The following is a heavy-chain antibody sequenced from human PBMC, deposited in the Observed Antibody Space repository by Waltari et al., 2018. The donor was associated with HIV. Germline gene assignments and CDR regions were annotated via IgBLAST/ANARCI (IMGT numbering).Heavy chain of an antibody. Sequence: QLQLQESGPGLVQPSETLSLTCTVSGGSISSSGSYWGWIRQPPGKGLEWIGTIYYSGSTYYNPSLKSRVTISADTSKNQFSLKLSSVTAADTAVYYCARGASIGGWVRNDYWGQGTLVTVSS. J-gene: IGHJ4*02. CDR2: IYYSGST. CDR1: GGSISSSGSY. V-gene: IGHV4-39*07. CDR3: ARGASIGGWVRNDY. D-gene: IGHD6-6*01.